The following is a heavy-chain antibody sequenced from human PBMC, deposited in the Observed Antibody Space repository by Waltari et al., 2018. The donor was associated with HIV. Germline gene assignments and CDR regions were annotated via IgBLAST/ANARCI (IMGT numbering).Heavy chain of an antibody. J-gene: IGHJ6*02. Sequence: EVQLVESGGVLVQPGGSLRLSCAASGFTFRTYWMHWVRPGPGKGMVWVSGIHKDGSSTSYADSVKGRFTISRDNAKNTLFLQMNSLRVEDTAVYYCTRDGGGHPFVGYGMDVWGQGTTVTVSS. CDR3: TRDGGGHPFVGYGMDV. V-gene: IGHV3-74*01. D-gene: IGHD3-16*01. CDR1: GFTFRTYW. CDR2: IHKDGSST.